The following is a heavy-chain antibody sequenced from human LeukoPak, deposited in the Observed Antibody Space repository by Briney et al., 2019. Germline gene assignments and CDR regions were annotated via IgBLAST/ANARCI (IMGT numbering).Heavy chain of an antibody. Sequence: ASVKVSCKASGYTLSNYNINWVRQAPGQGLEWMGWISAYNGNTNYAQKLQGRVTMTTDTPTSIAYMELRSLRSDDTAVYYCARLYSSGWYFMDVWGKGTTVTVSS. CDR3: ARLYSSGWYFMDV. D-gene: IGHD6-19*01. CDR2: ISAYNGNT. J-gene: IGHJ6*03. CDR1: GYTLSNYN. V-gene: IGHV1-18*01.